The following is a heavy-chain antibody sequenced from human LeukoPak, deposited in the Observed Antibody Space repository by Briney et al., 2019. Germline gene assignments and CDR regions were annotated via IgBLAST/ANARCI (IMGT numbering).Heavy chain of an antibody. CDR2: ISGSGNRT. CDR1: GFTFSSYA. CDR3: AKNLYCGGGSCYPSALGMDV. J-gene: IGHJ6*02. D-gene: IGHD2-15*01. Sequence: GGSLRPSCAASGFTFSSYAMSWVRQAPGKGLEWVSSISGSGNRTYYADSVKGRFTISRDNSKNTLFLQMNSLRAEDTAVYYCAKNLYCGGGSCYPSALGMDVWGQGTTVTVSS. V-gene: IGHV3-23*01.